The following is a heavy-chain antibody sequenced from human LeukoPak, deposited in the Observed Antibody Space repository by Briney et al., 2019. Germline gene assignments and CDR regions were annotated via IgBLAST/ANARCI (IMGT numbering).Heavy chain of an antibody. CDR1: GFTFSSYW. V-gene: IGHV3-21*01. J-gene: IGHJ5*02. CDR2: ISSTSNYI. Sequence: PGGSLRLSCVVSGFTFSSYWMNWVRQAPGKGLEWVSSISSTSNYINYADSVKGRFTISRDNAKSSLYLQMNSLRVDDTAVYYCARTVFGAYNWFDPWGQGALVTVSS. CDR3: ARTVFGAYNWFDP. D-gene: IGHD3-3*01.